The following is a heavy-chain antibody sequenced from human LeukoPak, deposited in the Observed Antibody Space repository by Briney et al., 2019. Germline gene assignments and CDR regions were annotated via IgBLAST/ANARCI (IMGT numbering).Heavy chain of an antibody. J-gene: IGHJ4*02. Sequence: PGGSLRLSCEASGFTFSSYEMNWVRQAPGKGLEWMAYISRSGSTIYYVDSVQGRFTISRDNAKNSLYMQMNSLRAEDTCFYYCGRKGPGRWGQGTLVTVS. CDR1: GFTFSSYE. V-gene: IGHV3-48*03. CDR3: GRKGPGR. CDR2: ISRSGSTI.